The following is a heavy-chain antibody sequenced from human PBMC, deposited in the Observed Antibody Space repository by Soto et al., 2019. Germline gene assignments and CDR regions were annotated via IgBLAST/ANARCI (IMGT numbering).Heavy chain of an antibody. CDR2: ISYDGSNK. Sequence: PGGSLRLSCAASGFTFTDHDMDWVRQAPGKGLEWVAVISYDGSNKYYADSVKGRFTISRDNSKNTLYLQMNSLRAEDTAVYYCAKDPAVDSGYDYEDYYYYMDVWGKGTTVTVSS. CDR1: GFTFTDHD. CDR3: AKDPAVDSGYDYEDYYYYMDV. D-gene: IGHD5-12*01. J-gene: IGHJ6*03. V-gene: IGHV3-30*18.